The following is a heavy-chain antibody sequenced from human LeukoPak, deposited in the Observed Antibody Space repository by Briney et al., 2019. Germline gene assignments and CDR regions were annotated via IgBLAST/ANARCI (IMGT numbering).Heavy chain of an antibody. D-gene: IGHD4/OR15-4a*01. Sequence: PSETLSLTCAVSGDSISRGDWWSWWVRHPPGKGLEWIGEIHHGGSTNYHPSLKSRVTMSVDKPKNQFSLQLNSVTAADTAVYYCALARDYRSGPWGQGTLVTVSS. V-gene: IGHV4-4*02. CDR1: GDSISRGDW. CDR2: IHHGGST. J-gene: IGHJ5*02. CDR3: ALARDYRSGP.